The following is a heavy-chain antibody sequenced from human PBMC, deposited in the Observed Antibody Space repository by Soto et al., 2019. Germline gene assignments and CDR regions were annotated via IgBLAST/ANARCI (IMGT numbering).Heavy chain of an antibody. D-gene: IGHD2-8*01. V-gene: IGHV3-11*01. CDR2: ISSSGSTI. CDR3: AIDNGGTGSCGEHHYHDMDV. Sequence: GSLRLSCAASGFTFSDYYMSWIRQAPRKGLEWVSYISSSGSTIYYADSVKGRFTISRDNAKNSLYLQMNSLRAEDTAVYYCAIDNGGTGSCGEHHYHDMDVWGQGTMVTVSS. CDR1: GFTFSDYY. J-gene: IGHJ6*02.